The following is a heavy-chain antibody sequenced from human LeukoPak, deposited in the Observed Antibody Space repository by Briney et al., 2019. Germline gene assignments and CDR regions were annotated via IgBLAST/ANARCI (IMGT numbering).Heavy chain of an antibody. Sequence: SETLSLTCTASGYSISSGYYWAWIRQTPGKGLEWIGSIYHTSSTYRNPSLRSRVTISVDTSKNQFSLKLSSLTAADTAVYYCARGGSRYQLLNWFDPWGQGTLVTVSS. J-gene: IGHJ5*02. V-gene: IGHV4-38-2*02. CDR3: ARGGSRYQLLNWFDP. D-gene: IGHD2-2*01. CDR2: IYHTSST. CDR1: GYSISSGYY.